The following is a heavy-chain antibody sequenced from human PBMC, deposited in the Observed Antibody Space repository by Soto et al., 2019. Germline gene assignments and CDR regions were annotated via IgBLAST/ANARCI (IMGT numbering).Heavy chain of an antibody. Sequence: QVLLVQSGAEVKKPGASVKVSCKASGFTFTNYYMHWVRQAPGQGLEWMGTINPTDGSTSYAQKLEGRVTMTRDTSTSTVYMDVSSLRFEDTALYYCAREQAGGYWFDPWGQGTLVTVSS. CDR3: AREQAGGYWFDP. J-gene: IGHJ5*02. D-gene: IGHD3-16*01. CDR2: INPTDGST. V-gene: IGHV1-46*04. CDR1: GFTFTNYY.